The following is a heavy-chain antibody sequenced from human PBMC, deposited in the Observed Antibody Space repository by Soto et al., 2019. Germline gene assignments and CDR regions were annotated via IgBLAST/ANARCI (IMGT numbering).Heavy chain of an antibody. J-gene: IGHJ4*02. V-gene: IGHV3-15*01. CDR2: IKSKTDGGTT. Sequence: PGGSLRLSCAASGFTFSNAWMSWVRQAPGKGLEWVGRIKSKTDGGTTDYAAPVKGRFTISRDDSKNTLYLQMNSLKTEDTAVYYCTTANYDIAAAGMYYFDYWGQGTLVTVSS. CDR3: TTANYDIAAAGMYYFDY. D-gene: IGHD6-13*01. CDR1: GFTFSNAW.